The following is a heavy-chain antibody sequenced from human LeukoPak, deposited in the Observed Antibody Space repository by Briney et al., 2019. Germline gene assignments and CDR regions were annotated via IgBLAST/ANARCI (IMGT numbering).Heavy chain of an antibody. D-gene: IGHD7-27*01. V-gene: IGHV4-39*01. Sequence: SETLSLTCTVSGDSINSSDYYWAWIRQPPGEGLEWIATIYYSGSTYYKPSLKSRLTISVDSSKNQFSLKMNSVTAADTAVYYCARHGNWDPFDYWGQGTLVTVSS. CDR2: IYYSGST. CDR1: GDSINSSDYY. CDR3: ARHGNWDPFDY. J-gene: IGHJ4*02.